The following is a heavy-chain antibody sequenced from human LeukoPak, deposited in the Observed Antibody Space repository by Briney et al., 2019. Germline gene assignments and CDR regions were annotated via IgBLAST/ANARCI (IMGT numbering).Heavy chain of an antibody. CDR3: ARARAVTTYYYFDY. CDR2: IYYSGST. Sequence: PSETLSLTCTVSGGSISSYYWSWIRQPPGKGLEWIGYIYYSGSTNYNPSLKSRVTISVDTSKNQFSLKLSSVTAADTAVYYCARARAVTTYYYFDYWGQGTLVTVSS. V-gene: IGHV4-59*01. J-gene: IGHJ4*02. CDR1: GGSISSYY. D-gene: IGHD4-17*01.